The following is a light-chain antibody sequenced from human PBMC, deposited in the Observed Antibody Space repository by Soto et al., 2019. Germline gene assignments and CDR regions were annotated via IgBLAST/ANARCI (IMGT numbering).Light chain of an antibody. V-gene: IGKV1-5*03. CDR1: QSISNL. J-gene: IGKJ1*01. CDR3: HDYYSYPWT. CDR2: KAS. Sequence: DIQMTQSPSTLSASVGDRVTITCRASQSISNLLAWYQQKPGKAPYLLIYKASSLESGVPSRFSGSASGTEFTRTISSLQPDDFASYYCHDYYSYPWTFGQGTKV.